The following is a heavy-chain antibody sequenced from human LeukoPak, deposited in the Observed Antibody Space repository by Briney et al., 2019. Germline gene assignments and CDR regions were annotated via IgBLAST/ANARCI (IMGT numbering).Heavy chain of an antibody. Sequence: SQTLSLTCAISGDSVSSNSDTWNWIRQSPSGGLEWLGRTYYRSTWYNDYAVSVRGRITVNPDTSKNQFSLHLNSVTPEDTAVYYCARRLTQYDCFDPWGQGILVTVSS. CDR2: TYYRSTWYN. CDR3: ARRLTQYDCFDP. CDR1: GDSVSSNSDT. J-gene: IGHJ5*02. V-gene: IGHV6-1*01. D-gene: IGHD2-2*01.